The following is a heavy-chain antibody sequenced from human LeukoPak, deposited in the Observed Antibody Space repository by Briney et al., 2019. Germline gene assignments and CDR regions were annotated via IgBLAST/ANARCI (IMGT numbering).Heavy chain of an antibody. CDR2: ISGSGGST. J-gene: IGHJ1*01. Sequence: GGSLRLSCAASGFTFSSYAMSWVRQAPGKGLEWVSAISGSGGSTYYADSVKGRFTISRDNSKNTLYLQMNSLRAEDTAVYYCAKGGRYGDYDAEYFQHWGQGTLVTVSS. V-gene: IGHV3-23*01. CDR3: AKGGRYGDYDAEYFQH. CDR1: GFTFSSYA. D-gene: IGHD4-17*01.